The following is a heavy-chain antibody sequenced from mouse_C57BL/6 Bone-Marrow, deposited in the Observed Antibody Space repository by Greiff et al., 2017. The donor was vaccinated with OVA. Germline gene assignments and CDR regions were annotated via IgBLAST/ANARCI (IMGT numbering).Heavy chain of an antibody. CDR3: ASPTVVARFDY. Sequence: LVESGAELAKPGASVKLSCKASGYTFTSYWMHLVKQRPGPGLEWIGYINPSSGYTKYNQKFKDKATLTADKSSSTAYMKLSSLTYEDSAVYYCASPTVVARFDYWGQGTTLTGSS. CDR2: INPSSGYT. CDR1: GYTFTSYW. D-gene: IGHD1-1*01. J-gene: IGHJ2*01. V-gene: IGHV1-7*01.